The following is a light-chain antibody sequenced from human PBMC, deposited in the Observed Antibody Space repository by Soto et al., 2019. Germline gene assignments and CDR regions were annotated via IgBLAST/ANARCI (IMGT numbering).Light chain of an antibody. J-gene: IGKJ1*01. CDR1: QSVSSSY. V-gene: IGKV3-20*01. CDR3: HQYGTSPPT. Sequence: EIVLTQSPGTLSLSPGERATLSCRASQSVSSSYLAWYQQKPGQAPRLLIYGASSRATGIPDRFSGSGSGTDFTLTISRLEPEDFAVFYCHQYGTSPPTFGPGTKVEI. CDR2: GAS.